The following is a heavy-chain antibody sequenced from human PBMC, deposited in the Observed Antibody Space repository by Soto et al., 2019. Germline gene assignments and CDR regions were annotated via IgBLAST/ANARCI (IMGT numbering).Heavy chain of an antibody. J-gene: IGHJ4*02. CDR1: GFSFRNSA. CDR3: ANGRATYGLLTHDY. CDR2: LTGSSSNT. Sequence: EVQLLESGGGLVQPGGSLRLSCAASGFSFRNSAMSWVRQAPGKGLEWISTLTGSSSNTYYADSVKGRFAISRDNSRNTPYLQMHSLTAEDTAVYYCANGRATYGLLTHDYWGQGTLVTVSS. D-gene: IGHD3-9*01. V-gene: IGHV3-23*01.